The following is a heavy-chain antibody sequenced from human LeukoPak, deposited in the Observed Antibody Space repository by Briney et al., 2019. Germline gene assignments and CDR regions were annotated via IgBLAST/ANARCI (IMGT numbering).Heavy chain of an antibody. CDR1: GFTVSTNY. Sequence: GGSLRLSCAASGFTVSTNYMNWVRQAPGKGLEWVSVICSGGPTYYADSVKGRFTISRDNSKNTLYLQMNSLRAEDTAVYYCARDPNSSGWFDYWGRGTLVTVSS. J-gene: IGHJ4*02. CDR2: ICSGGPT. D-gene: IGHD6-19*01. V-gene: IGHV3-53*01. CDR3: ARDPNSSGWFDY.